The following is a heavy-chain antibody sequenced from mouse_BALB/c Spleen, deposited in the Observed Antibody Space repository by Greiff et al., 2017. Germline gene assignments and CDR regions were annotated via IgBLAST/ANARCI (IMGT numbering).Heavy chain of an antibody. V-gene: IGHV5-6-5*01. J-gene: IGHJ2*01. CDR1: GFTFSSYA. D-gene: IGHD1-1*01. CDR2: ISSGGST. Sequence: EVMLVESGGGLVKPGGSLKLSCAASGFTFSSYAMSWVRQTPEKRLEWVASISSGGSTYYPDSVKGRFTISRDNARNILYLQMSSLRSEDTAMYYCARIGDYYGSSGYWGQGTTLTVSS. CDR3: ARIGDYYGSSGY.